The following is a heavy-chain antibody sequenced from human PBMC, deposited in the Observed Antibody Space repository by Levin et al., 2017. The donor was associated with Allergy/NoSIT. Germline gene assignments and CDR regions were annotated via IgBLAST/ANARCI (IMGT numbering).Heavy chain of an antibody. CDR1: DGSIRSNNYY. CDR3: ARQKFYCSGGSCYSGWFDP. Sequence: SQTLSLTCPVSDGSIRSNNYYWGWIRQPPGKGLEWIGIIYYSGSTYYNPSLKNRVTISVDTSKNQFSLKLNSVTAADTAVYYCARQKFYCSGGSCYSGWFDPWGQGTLVTVSS. CDR2: IYYSGST. J-gene: IGHJ5*02. V-gene: IGHV4-39*01. D-gene: IGHD2-15*01.